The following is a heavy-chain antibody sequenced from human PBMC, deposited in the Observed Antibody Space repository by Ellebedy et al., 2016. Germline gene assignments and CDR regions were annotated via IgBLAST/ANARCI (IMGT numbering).Heavy chain of an antibody. J-gene: IGHJ4*02. CDR1: GGTFSSYA. CDR3: AREYYSSGWYDY. D-gene: IGHD6-19*01. V-gene: IGHV1-69*05. Sequence: SVKVSCXASGGTFSSYAISWVRQAPGQGLEWMGGIIPIFGTANYAQKFQGRVTMTTDTSTSTAYMELRSLRSDDTAVYYCAREYYSSGWYDYWGQGTLVTVSS. CDR2: IIPIFGTA.